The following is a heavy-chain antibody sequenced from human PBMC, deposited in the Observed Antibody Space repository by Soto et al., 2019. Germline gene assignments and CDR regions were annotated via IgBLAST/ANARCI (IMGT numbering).Heavy chain of an antibody. D-gene: IGHD6-19*01. CDR2: IYYSGST. CDR1: GGSISSSSYY. Sequence: NPSETLSLTCTVSGGSISSSSYYWGWIRQPPGKGLEWIGSIYYSGSTYYNPSLKSRVTISVDTSKNQFSLKLSSVTAADTAVYYCARHVGGWSYYYYYGMDVWGQGTTVTVPS. V-gene: IGHV4-39*01. J-gene: IGHJ6*02. CDR3: ARHVGGWSYYYYYGMDV.